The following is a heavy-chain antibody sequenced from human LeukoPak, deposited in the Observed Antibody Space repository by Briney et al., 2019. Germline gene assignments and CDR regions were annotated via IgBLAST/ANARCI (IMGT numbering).Heavy chain of an antibody. V-gene: IGHV4-31*03. CDR3: AGIHGYSYGPLFDY. D-gene: IGHD5-18*01. J-gene: IGHJ4*02. CDR2: IYYSGST. CDR1: GVSISSGGYY. Sequence: SETLSLTCTVSGVSISSGGYYWSWIRQHPGKGLEWIGYIYYSGSTYYNPSLKSRVTISVDTSKNQFSLKLSSVTAADTAVYYCAGIHGYSYGPLFDYWGQGTLVTVSA.